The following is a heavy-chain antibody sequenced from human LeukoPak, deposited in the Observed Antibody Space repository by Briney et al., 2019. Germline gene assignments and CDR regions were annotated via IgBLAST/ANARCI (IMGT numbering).Heavy chain of an antibody. CDR1: GGSFSSYA. J-gene: IGHJ4*02. Sequence: GASVKVSCKASGGSFSSYAISWVRQAPGQGLEWMGGIITIFGTANYAQKFQGRVTITADESTSTAYMELSSLRSEDTAVYYCARSGSDGYIFDYWGQGTLVTVSS. D-gene: IGHD5-24*01. CDR3: ARSGSDGYIFDY. V-gene: IGHV1-69*13. CDR2: IITIFGTA.